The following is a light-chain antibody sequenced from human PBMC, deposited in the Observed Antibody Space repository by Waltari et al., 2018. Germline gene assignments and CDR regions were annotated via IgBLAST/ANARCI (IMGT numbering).Light chain of an antibody. Sequence: DIQMTQSPSSVSASLGDRVTITCRASQGITSWVSWYQQKPGRAPKLLIHAASSLQSGVPPRFSGSGSGTLFTLTISSLQPEDFATYYCQQSHYFPPTFDQGTKVEIK. CDR3: QQSHYFPPT. CDR1: QGITSW. J-gene: IGKJ1*01. CDR2: AAS. V-gene: IGKV1-12*01.